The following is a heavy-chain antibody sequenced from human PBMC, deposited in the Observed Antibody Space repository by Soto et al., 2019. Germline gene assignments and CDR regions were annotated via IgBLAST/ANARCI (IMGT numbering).Heavy chain of an antibody. CDR3: ARDQSPSSGWPCMDV. V-gene: IGHV1-2*02. CDR1: GYTFTDYY. CDR2: INPNSGGT. J-gene: IGHJ6*04. D-gene: IGHD6-19*01. Sequence: ASVKVSCKASGYTFTDYYMHWVRQAPGQGLEWMGWINPNSGGTNYAQKFQGRVTMTRDTSISTAYMELNRLRSDDTAVYYCARDQSPSSGWPCMDVWGEGTKVTVGS.